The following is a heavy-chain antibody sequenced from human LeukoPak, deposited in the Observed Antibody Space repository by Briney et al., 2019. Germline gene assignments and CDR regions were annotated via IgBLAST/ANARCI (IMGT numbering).Heavy chain of an antibody. CDR3: ARLDWYSSSPGADY. CDR1: GFTFSSYA. CDR2: ISGSGGST. V-gene: IGHV3-23*01. J-gene: IGHJ4*02. Sequence: PGGSLRLSCAASGFTFSSYAMSWVRQAPGKGLEWVSAISGSGGSTYYADSVKGRFTISRDNSKNTLYLQMNSLRAEDTAVYYCARLDWYSSSPGADYWGQGTLVTVSS. D-gene: IGHD6-6*01.